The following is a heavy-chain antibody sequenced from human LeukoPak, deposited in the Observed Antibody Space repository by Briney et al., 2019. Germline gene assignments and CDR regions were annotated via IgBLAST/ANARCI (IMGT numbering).Heavy chain of an antibody. J-gene: IGHJ3*02. CDR3: AKSRSVADAFDI. CDR1: GVSVSTYA. CDR2: ITGSDDAT. D-gene: IGHD6-19*01. V-gene: IGHV3-23*01. Sequence: PGGPLRLSCAASGVSVSTYAMSWVRQAPGKGLEWVSAITGSDDATYHADSVKGRFTIARDRSKNTLYLEMNGLRAEDTAVYHCAKSRSVADAFDIWGHGAMVTVSS.